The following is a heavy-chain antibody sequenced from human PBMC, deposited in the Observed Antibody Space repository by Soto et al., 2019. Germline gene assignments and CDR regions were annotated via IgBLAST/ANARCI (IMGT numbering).Heavy chain of an antibody. Sequence: QVTLKESGPVLVKPTETLTLTCSVSGFSLSNARMGVSWIRQPPGKALEWLAHIFSNDEKSYSTSLKSRLTTSRDTSKSQVVLTMTNMDPVDTATYYCARHGRGVGARPLDYWGQGTLVTVSS. CDR1: GFSLSNARMG. V-gene: IGHV2-26*01. CDR3: ARHGRGVGARPLDY. J-gene: IGHJ4*02. CDR2: IFSNDEK. D-gene: IGHD1-26*01.